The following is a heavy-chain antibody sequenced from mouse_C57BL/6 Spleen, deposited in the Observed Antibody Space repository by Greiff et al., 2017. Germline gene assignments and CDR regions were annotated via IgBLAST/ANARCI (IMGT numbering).Heavy chain of an antibody. CDR3: ANLRFYAMDY. V-gene: IGHV1-82*01. Sequence: QVQLQQSGPELVKPGASVKISCKASGYAFSSSWMNWVKQRPGKGLEWIGRIYPGDGDTNYNGKFKGKATLTADKSSSTAYMQLSSLTSEDSAVYFCANLRFYAMDYWGQGTSVTVSS. D-gene: IGHD1-1*01. CDR1: GYAFSSSW. J-gene: IGHJ4*01. CDR2: IYPGDGDT.